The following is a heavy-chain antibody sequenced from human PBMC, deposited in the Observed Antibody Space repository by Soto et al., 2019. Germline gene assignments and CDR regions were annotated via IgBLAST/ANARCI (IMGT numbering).Heavy chain of an antibody. D-gene: IGHD3-10*01. CDR1: GYTLTELS. V-gene: IGHV1-24*01. CDR3: ATDPLLLWFGDRTWFDP. J-gene: IGHJ5*02. CDR2: FDPEDGET. Sequence: ASVKVSCKVSGYTLTELSMHWVRQAPGKGLEWMGGFDPEDGETIYAQKFQGRVTMTEDTSTDTAYMELSSLRSEETAVYYCATDPLLLWFGDRTWFDPWGQGTLVTVSS.